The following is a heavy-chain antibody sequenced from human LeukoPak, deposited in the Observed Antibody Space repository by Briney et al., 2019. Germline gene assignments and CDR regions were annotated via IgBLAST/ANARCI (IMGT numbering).Heavy chain of an antibody. CDR3: AHRGPTMVRGVHLFAWLDP. J-gene: IGHJ5*02. Sequence: SGPTLVKPTQTLTLTCTFSGFSLSTSGVGVGWIRQPPGKALEWLALIYWNDDKRYSPSLKSRLTITKDTSKNQVVLTMTNMDPVDTATYYCAHRGPTMVRGVHLFAWLDPWGQGTLVTVSS. V-gene: IGHV2-5*01. CDR2: IYWNDDK. D-gene: IGHD3-10*01. CDR1: GFSLSTSGVG.